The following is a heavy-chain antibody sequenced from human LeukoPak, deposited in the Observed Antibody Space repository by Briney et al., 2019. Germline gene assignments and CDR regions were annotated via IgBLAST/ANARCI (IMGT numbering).Heavy chain of an antibody. Sequence: SETLSLTCTVSGGSISSSSYYSGWIRQPPREWLGWIGSIYYSGSTYYKPSIKSRFTISVDKSKNQFSLKLSSVTAADTAVYYCARVPREPSGGYQFDYWGQGILVTVSS. D-gene: IGHD1-14*01. CDR2: IYYSGST. V-gene: IGHV4-39*07. CDR1: GGSISSSSYY. CDR3: ARVPREPSGGYQFDY. J-gene: IGHJ4*02.